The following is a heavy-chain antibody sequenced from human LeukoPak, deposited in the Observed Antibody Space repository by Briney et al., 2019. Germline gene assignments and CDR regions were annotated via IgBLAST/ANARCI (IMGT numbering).Heavy chain of an antibody. V-gene: IGHV3-11*01. J-gene: IGHJ4*02. CDR3: ARARDSGSYWGFYFDY. CDR1: GLTFSDYY. CDR2: IGSTTNTI. D-gene: IGHD1-26*01. Sequence: GGSLRLSCAASGLTFSDYYMSWIRQAPGKGLERVSYIGSTTNTISYADSVKGRFTISRDNAKNSLYLQMNGLRAEDTAVYYCARARDSGSYWGFYFDYWGRGTLVTVSS.